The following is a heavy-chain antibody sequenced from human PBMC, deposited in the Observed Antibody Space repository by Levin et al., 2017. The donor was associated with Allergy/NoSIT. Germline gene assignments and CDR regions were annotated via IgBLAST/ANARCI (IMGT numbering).Heavy chain of an antibody. CDR1: GGSIGSYY. J-gene: IGHJ4*02. CDR3: ARGNVVTSLDY. CDR2: TSDIGST. V-gene: IGHV4-59*01. Sequence: SETLSLTCAVSGGSIGSYYWSWIRQPPGKGLEWIGYTSDIGSTNYSPSLESRVTMSVDTSKNHFSLKLTSVTAADTAVYYCARGNVVTSLDYWGQGALVTVSS. D-gene: IGHD2/OR15-2a*01.